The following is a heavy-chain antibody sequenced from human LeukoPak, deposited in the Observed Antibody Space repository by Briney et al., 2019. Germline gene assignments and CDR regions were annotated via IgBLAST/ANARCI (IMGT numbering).Heavy chain of an antibody. J-gene: IGHJ4*02. CDR1: GYTFTTYA. CDR3: ARTTAMVTIFDY. CDR2: INAGNGNT. Sequence: ASVKVSCKASGYTFTTYAVHWVRQAPGQRLEWMGWINAGNGNTKYSQKFQGRVTITRDTSASTAYMELSGLRSEDTAVYYCARTTAMVTIFDYWGQGTLVTVSS. V-gene: IGHV1-3*01. D-gene: IGHD5-18*01.